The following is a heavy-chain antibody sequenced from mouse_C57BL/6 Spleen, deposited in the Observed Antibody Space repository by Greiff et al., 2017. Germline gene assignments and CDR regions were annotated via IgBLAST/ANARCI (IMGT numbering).Heavy chain of an antibody. Sequence: VQLQQPGAELVKPGASVKVSCKASGYTFTSYWMHWVKQRPGQGLEWIGRIHPSDSDTNYNQKFKGKATLTVDKSSSTAYMHLSSLTSEDSAVYYCAIEGYSYYYAMDYWGQGTSVTVSS. CDR1: GYTFTSYW. CDR2: IHPSDSDT. D-gene: IGHD3-2*02. CDR3: AIEGYSYYYAMDY. V-gene: IGHV1-74*01. J-gene: IGHJ4*01.